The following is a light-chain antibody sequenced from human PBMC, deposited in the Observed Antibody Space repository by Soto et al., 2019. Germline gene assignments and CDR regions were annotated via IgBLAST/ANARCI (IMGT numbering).Light chain of an antibody. Sequence: EIVMTQSTATLSLSLGERATLSCRASLSVSSDLAWYRQKPGQAPRLLIYRAFTRATGIPARFSGSGFGTDFTLTISSLQSEDFAVYYCQQYNNWPLTFGGGTIVDI. V-gene: IGKV3-15*01. J-gene: IGKJ4*01. CDR3: QQYNNWPLT. CDR2: RAF. CDR1: LSVSSD.